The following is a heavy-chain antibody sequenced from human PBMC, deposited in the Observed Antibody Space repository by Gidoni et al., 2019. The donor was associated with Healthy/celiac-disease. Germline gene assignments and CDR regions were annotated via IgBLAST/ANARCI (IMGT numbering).Heavy chain of an antibody. V-gene: IGHV3-30-3*01. CDR3: AREEEDIVVVPAALYGGIADY. D-gene: IGHD2-2*01. CDR2: ISYDGSNK. CDR1: GFTFSSYA. J-gene: IGHJ4*02. Sequence: QVQLVESGGGVVQPGRSLRLSCAASGFTFSSYAMHWVRQAPGKGLELVAVISYDGSNKYYADSVKGRFTISRDNSKNTLYLQMNSLRAEDTAVYYCAREEEDIVVVPAALYGGIADYWGQGTLVTVSS.